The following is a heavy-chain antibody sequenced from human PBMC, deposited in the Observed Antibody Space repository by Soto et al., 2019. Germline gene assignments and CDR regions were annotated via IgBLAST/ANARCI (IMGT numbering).Heavy chain of an antibody. CDR1: GYTFTGYY. D-gene: IGHD3-10*01. V-gene: IGHV1-2*04. CDR2: INPNSGGT. J-gene: IGHJ6*02. CDR3: ARDLPYMVRGVPPVGYGMGV. Sequence: ASVKVSCKACGYTFTGYYMHWVRQAPGQGLEWMGWINPNSGGTNYAQKFQGWVTMTRDTSISTAYMELSRLRSDDTAVYYCARDLPYMVRGVPPVGYGMGVWGLGTTVTVSS.